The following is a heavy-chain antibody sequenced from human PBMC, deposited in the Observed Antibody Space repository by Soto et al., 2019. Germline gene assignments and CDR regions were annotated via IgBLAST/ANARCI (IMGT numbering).Heavy chain of an antibody. D-gene: IGHD2-2*01. J-gene: IGHJ6*03. Sequence: PGGSLRLSCAASGFTFSSYWMHWVRQAPGKGLVWVSRINSDGSSTSYADSVKGRFTISRDNAKNTLYLQMNSLRAEDTAVYYCARDNIVVVPAAMLYYYYYMDVWGKGTTVTVSS. CDR3: ARDNIVVVPAAMLYYYYYMDV. V-gene: IGHV3-74*01. CDR2: INSDGSST. CDR1: GFTFSSYW.